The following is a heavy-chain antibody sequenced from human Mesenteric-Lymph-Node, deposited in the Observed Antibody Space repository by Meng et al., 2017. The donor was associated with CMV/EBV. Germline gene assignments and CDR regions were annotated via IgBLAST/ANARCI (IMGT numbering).Heavy chain of an antibody. J-gene: IGHJ4*02. V-gene: IGHV4-34*01. CDR1: SFSGYY. CDR2: INHSGST. Sequence: SFSGYYWTSIRQPPGKGLQWIGEINHSGSTNYTPSLKSRVTISVDTSKTQFSLKLSSVTAADTAVYYCAGLRPTYYYGSGNYRGRDFWGQGTLVTVSS. CDR3: AGLRPTYYYGSGNYRGRDF. D-gene: IGHD3-10*01.